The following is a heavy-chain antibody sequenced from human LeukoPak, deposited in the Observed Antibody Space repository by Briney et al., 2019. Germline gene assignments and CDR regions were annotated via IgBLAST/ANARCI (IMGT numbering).Heavy chain of an antibody. CDR2: IYTSGST. CDR3: ARVPIAAAPYFDY. D-gene: IGHD6-13*01. CDR1: GGSISSYY. Sequence: SETLSLTCTVSGGSISSYYWGWIRQPAGKGLEWIGRIYTSGSTNYNPSLKSRVTMSVDTSKNQFSLKLSSVTAADTAVYYCARVPIAAAPYFDYWGQGTLVTVSS. J-gene: IGHJ4*02. V-gene: IGHV4-4*07.